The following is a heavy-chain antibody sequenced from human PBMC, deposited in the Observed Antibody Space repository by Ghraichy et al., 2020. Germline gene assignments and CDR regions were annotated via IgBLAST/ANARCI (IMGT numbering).Heavy chain of an antibody. D-gene: IGHD4-17*01. V-gene: IGHV3-23*01. Sequence: GGSLRLSCAASGFTFSSYAMSWVRQAPGKGLEWVSGISGSGGSTYYTDSVKGRFTISRDNSKNTLYLQMNSLRAEDTAVYYCAKGSAVTTTWFDYWGQGTLVTV. CDR3: AKGSAVTTTWFDY. CDR1: GFTFSSYA. CDR2: ISGSGGST. J-gene: IGHJ4*02.